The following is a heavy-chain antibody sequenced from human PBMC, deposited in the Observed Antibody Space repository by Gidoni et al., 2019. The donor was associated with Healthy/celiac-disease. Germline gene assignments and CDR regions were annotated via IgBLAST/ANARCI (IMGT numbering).Heavy chain of an antibody. D-gene: IGHD2-15*01. Sequence: EVQLVESGGGLVQPGRSLRLSCAASGFTFADYAMHWVRQAPGKGLEWVSGISWNSGSIGYADSVKGRFTISRDNAKNSLYLQMNSLRAEDTALYYCAKDSQVAATRYYYGMDVWGQGTTVTVSS. V-gene: IGHV3-9*01. J-gene: IGHJ6*02. CDR1: GFTFADYA. CDR2: ISWNSGSI. CDR3: AKDSQVAATRYYYGMDV.